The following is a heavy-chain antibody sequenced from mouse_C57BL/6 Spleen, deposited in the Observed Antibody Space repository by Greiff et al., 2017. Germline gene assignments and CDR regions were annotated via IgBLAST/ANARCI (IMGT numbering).Heavy chain of an antibody. CDR2: ISDGGSYT. D-gene: IGHD2-2*01. J-gene: IGHJ4*01. Sequence: DVKLVESGGGLVKPGGSLKLSCAASGFTFSSYAMSWVRQTPEKRLEWVATISDGGSYTYYPDNVKGRFTISRDNAKNNLYLQMSHLKSEDTAMYYCARGRLSTMVTTYAMDYWGQGTSVTVSS. CDR3: ARGRLSTMVTTYAMDY. CDR1: GFTFSSYA. V-gene: IGHV5-4*03.